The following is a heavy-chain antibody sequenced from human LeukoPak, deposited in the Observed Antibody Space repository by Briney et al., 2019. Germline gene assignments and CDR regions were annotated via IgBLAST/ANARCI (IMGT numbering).Heavy chain of an antibody. D-gene: IGHD6-13*01. V-gene: IGHV1-2*02. CDR1: GYTFTDYF. CDR2: INPNSADT. J-gene: IGHJ5*02. Sequence: GASVTVSCKTSGYTFTDYFIHWVRQAPVQGLEWMGWINPNSADTNYPHNFRGRVTMTIDTFITTAYMEMSRLRSDDTAVDYCAREGAVADTGPPFDWFDPWGQGALVTVSS. CDR3: AREGAVADTGPPFDWFDP.